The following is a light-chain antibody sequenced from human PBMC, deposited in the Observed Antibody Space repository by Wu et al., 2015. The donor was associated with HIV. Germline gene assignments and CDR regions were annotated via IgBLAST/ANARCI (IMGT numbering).Light chain of an antibody. CDR3: QQYATSPLLT. CDR1: QSVTSTF. CDR2: GAS. J-gene: IGKJ4*01. Sequence: EIVLTQSPGTLSLSPGERATLSCRASQSVTSTFLAWYQHKPGQAPRLLIYGASNRATGIPDRFSGSGSGTDFTLTISRLEPEDFAVYYCQQYATSPLLTFGGGTKVEIK. V-gene: IGKV3-20*01.